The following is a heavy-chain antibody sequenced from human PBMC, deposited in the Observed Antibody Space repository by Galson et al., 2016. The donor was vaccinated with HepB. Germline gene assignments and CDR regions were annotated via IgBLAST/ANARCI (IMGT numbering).Heavy chain of an antibody. CDR3: ARDGSGWLGNWFDP. J-gene: IGHJ5*02. V-gene: IGHV3-53*01. CDR2: IYSGSRR. Sequence: SLRLSCAASGFTVRSNYMSWVRQAPGKGLEWVSVIYSGSRRYYAGSVKGRFTISRDESRNTLYLQMNSLRVDDTAVYYCARDGSGWLGNWFDPWGQGTLVTVSS. CDR1: GFTVRSNY. D-gene: IGHD6-19*01.